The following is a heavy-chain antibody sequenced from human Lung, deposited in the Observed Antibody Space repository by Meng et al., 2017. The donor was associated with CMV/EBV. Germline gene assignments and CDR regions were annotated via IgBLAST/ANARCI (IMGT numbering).Heavy chain of an antibody. CDR3: VRDQGGESMIAVLIERFGMDV. CDR1: GFTFNTYA. CDR2: ISYDGSNK. V-gene: IGHV3-30-3*01. D-gene: IGHD3-22*01. Sequence: LTXXASGFTFNTYAMHWVRQDPGKGLEWVAVISYDGSNKYTADSVQGRLTISRDNSKNNLYLQMNSLTVEDTAVYYCVRDQGGESMIAVLIERFGMDVWGQGXTVTVSS. J-gene: IGHJ6*02.